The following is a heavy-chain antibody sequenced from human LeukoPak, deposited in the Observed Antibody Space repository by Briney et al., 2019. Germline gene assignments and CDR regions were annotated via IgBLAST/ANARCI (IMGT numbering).Heavy chain of an antibody. J-gene: IGHJ4*02. V-gene: IGHV3-23*01. CDR1: GFTFRNYA. CDR2: ISGSGGDST. D-gene: IGHD1-26*01. CDR3: VKGLQWELPFDC. Sequence: QPGGSLRLSCAASGFTFRNYAMTWVRQAPGKGLKWVSAISGSGGDSTYYADSVRGRFTISRDNSKNTLNLQMNSLRVEDTAVYYCVKGLQWELPFDCWGQGTLVTVSS.